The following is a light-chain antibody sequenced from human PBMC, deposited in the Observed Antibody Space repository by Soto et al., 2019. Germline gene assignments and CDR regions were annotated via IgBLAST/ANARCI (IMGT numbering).Light chain of an antibody. CDR3: SSYTSSNTWV. CDR2: EVS. J-gene: IGLJ3*02. V-gene: IGLV2-14*01. Sequence: QSVLTQPASVSGSPGQSITISCTGTSSDVGGYNYVSWYQQHPGKAPKLMIYEVSNRPSGVSNRFSGSKSGNTASLTISSLQAEDEADYYCSSYTSSNTWVFGGGTKVTVL. CDR1: SSDVGGYNY.